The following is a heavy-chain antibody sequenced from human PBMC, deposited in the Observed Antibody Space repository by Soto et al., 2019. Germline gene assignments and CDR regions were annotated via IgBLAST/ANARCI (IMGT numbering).Heavy chain of an antibody. CDR1: GYTFTSYG. CDR3: ASGWFGEFVYQFDY. Sequence: GASVKVSCKPSGYTFTSYGITWVRQAPGQGLEWMGWISAYNGNTNYAQKFQRRVTMTTDTSTSTAYMELRSLGSDDTAVYYCASGWFGEFVYQFDYWGQGTLVTVSS. J-gene: IGHJ4*02. D-gene: IGHD3-10*01. V-gene: IGHV1-18*01. CDR2: ISAYNGNT.